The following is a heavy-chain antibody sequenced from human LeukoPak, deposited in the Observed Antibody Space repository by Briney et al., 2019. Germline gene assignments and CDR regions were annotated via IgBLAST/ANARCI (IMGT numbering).Heavy chain of an antibody. CDR2: IYTSGST. J-gene: IGHJ6*02. D-gene: IGHD2-2*01. Sequence: SETLSLTCTVSGGSISSYYWSWIRQPAGKGLEWIGRIYTSGSTNYNPSLKSRVTMSVDTSKNQFSLKLSSGTAADTAVYYCARDARYCSSTSCSHYYYGMDVWGQGTTVTVSS. V-gene: IGHV4-4*07. CDR1: GGSISSYY. CDR3: ARDARYCSSTSCSHYYYGMDV.